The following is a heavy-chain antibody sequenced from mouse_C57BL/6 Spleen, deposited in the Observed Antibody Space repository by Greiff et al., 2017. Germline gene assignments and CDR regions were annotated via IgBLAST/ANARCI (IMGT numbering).Heavy chain of an antibody. V-gene: IGHV1-80*01. D-gene: IGHD2-3*01. CDR3: SRIYDCYLFDY. Sequence: QVQLQQSGAELVKPGASVKISCKASGYAFSSYWMNWVKQRPGKGLEWIGQIYPGDGDTNYNGKFKGKATLTADKSSSTAYMQLSGLTSEDSAVYFCSRIYDCYLFDYGGQGTTLTVSS. J-gene: IGHJ2*01. CDR2: IYPGDGDT. CDR1: GYAFSSYW.